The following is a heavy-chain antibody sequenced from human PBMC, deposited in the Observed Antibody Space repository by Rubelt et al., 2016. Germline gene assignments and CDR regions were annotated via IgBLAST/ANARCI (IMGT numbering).Heavy chain of an antibody. V-gene: IGHV3-23*01. J-gene: IGHJ4*02. CDR2: ISGSGGST. CDR1: GFTFSSYA. CDR3: AKETEMIVLSPSLVY. Sequence: EVQLLESGGGLVQPGGSLRLSCRASGFTFSSYAMNWVRQAPGKGLEWVSHISGSGGSTNHADSVKGRFTISRDNSKNTRNRQMNSLRAEDTAVYYCAKETEMIVLSPSLVYWGQGTLVTVSS. D-gene: IGHD2/OR15-2a*01.